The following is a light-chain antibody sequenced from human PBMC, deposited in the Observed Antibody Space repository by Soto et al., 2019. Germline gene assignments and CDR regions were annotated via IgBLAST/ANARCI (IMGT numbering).Light chain of an antibody. CDR2: GTS. J-gene: IGKJ2*03. Sequence: EIVLTQSPGTPSLSLGERATLSCRASQSVSSNYLAWYQQKPGQAPRLLIYGTSSRATGIPDRFSGSGSGTDFTLSISRLEPEDFAVYYCQQYGNGNSPRYSFGQGTRLEIK. CDR1: QSVSSNY. V-gene: IGKV3-20*01. CDR3: QQYGNGNSPRYS.